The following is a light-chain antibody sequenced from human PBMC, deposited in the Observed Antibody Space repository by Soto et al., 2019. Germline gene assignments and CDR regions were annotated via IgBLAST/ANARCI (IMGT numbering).Light chain of an antibody. V-gene: IGKV3-20*01. CDR2: GAS. J-gene: IGKJ4*01. CDR3: QQYNYSPLT. CDR1: QSVSSTY. Sequence: EIVLTQSPGTLSLSPGERATLSCRASQSVSSTYIAWYQQKFGQAPRLLIYGASSRATGIPDRFSGNGSGTDFTLTISRLEPEDFAVYYCQQYNYSPLTFGGGTKVEIK.